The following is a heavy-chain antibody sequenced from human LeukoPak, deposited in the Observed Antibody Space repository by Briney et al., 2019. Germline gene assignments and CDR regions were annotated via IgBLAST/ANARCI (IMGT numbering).Heavy chain of an antibody. CDR2: IYYSGST. V-gene: IGHV4-39*07. CDR1: GGSISSSSYY. D-gene: IGHD6-13*01. Sequence: SETLSLTCTVSGGSISSSSYYWGWIRQPPGKGLEWIGSIYYSGSTYYNPSLKSRVTISVDTSKSQFSLKLSSVTAADTAVYYSARVPNSSDAFDIWGQGTMVTVSS. CDR3: ARVPNSSDAFDI. J-gene: IGHJ3*02.